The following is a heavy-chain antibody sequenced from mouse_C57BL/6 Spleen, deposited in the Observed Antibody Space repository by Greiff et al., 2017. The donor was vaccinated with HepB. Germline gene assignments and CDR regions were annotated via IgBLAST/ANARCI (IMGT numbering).Heavy chain of an antibody. D-gene: IGHD1-1*01. Sequence: VQLKQPGTELVKPGASVKLSCKASGYTFTSYWMHWVKQRPGQGLEWIGNINPSNGGTNYNEKFKSKATLTVDKSSSTAYMQLSSLTSEDSAVYYCARPAYYYGSSYDPFDYWGQGTTLTVSS. CDR3: ARPAYYYGSSYDPFDY. V-gene: IGHV1-53*01. CDR1: GYTFTSYW. J-gene: IGHJ2*01. CDR2: INPSNGGT.